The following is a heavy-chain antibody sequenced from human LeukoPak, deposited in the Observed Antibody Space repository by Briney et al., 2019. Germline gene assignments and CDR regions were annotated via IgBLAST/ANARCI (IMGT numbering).Heavy chain of an antibody. V-gene: IGHV3-7*01. CDR2: IKQDGNEK. CDR1: GFTFTTYW. D-gene: IGHD3-3*01. CDR3: AVLRFLEWLLPLDY. Sequence: GESLRLSCAASGFTFTTYWMSWVRQAPGKGLEWVANIKQDGNEKYYVDSVKGRFTISRDNAKNSLYLQMNSLRAEGTAVYYCAVLRFLEWLLPLDYWGQGTLVTVPS. J-gene: IGHJ4*02.